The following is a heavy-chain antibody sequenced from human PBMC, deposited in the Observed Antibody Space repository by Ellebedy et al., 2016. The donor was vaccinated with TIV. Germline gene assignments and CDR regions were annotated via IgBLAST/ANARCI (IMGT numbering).Heavy chain of an antibody. D-gene: IGHD5-24*01. CDR1: GASFSHYY. Sequence: SETLSLXXSVYGASFSHYYWSWIRQPPGKGLEWIGEINHSGSTTYNPSLKSRVTISVDTSKNQFSLKLSSVTAADTAFYYCAREGYNSGFDYWGQGTLVTVSS. CDR2: INHSGST. CDR3: AREGYNSGFDY. J-gene: IGHJ4*02. V-gene: IGHV4-34*01.